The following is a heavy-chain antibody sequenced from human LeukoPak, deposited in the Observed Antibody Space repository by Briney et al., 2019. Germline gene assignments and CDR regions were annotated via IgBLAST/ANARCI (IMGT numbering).Heavy chain of an antibody. CDR3: ARHNSFGSSWYYFDY. CDR2: IYYSGST. Sequence: SETLSLTCTVSGGSISSSSYYWGWIRQPPGKGLEWIGSIYYSGSTYYNPSLKSRVTISVDTSKNQFSLKLSSVTAADTAVCYCARHNSFGSSWYYFDYWGQGTLVTVSS. CDR1: GGSISSSSYY. D-gene: IGHD6-13*01. J-gene: IGHJ4*02. V-gene: IGHV4-39*01.